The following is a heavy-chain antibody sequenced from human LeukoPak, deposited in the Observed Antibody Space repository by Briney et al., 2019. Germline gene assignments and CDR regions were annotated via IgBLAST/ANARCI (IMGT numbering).Heavy chain of an antibody. J-gene: IGHJ4*02. V-gene: IGHV3-64D*09. CDR1: GFTFSSYA. CDR2: ISSNGGST. Sequence: PGGSLRLSCSASGFTFSSYAMHWVRQAPGKGLEYVSAISSNGGSTYYADPVEGRFTISRDNSKNTLYLQMSSLRAEDTAVYYCVKGLDYVSPNYFDYWGQGTLVTVSS. CDR3: VKGLDYVSPNYFDY. D-gene: IGHD3-16*01.